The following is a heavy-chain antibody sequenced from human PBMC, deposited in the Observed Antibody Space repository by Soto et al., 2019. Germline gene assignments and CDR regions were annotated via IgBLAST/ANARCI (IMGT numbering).Heavy chain of an antibody. CDR3: ARAVVRGVINNWFDP. J-gene: IGHJ5*02. CDR2: IYHSGST. CDR1: GGSISSGGYS. Sequence: SETLSLTCAISGGSISSGGYSWSWIRQPPGKGLEWIGYIYHSGSTYYNPSLKSRVTISVDRSKNQFSLKLSSVTAADTAVYYCARAVVRGVINNWFDPWGQGTLVTRLL. V-gene: IGHV4-30-2*01. D-gene: IGHD3-10*01.